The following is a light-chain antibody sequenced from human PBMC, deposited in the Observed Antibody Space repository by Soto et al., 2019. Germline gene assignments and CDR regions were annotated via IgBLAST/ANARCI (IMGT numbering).Light chain of an antibody. CDR3: QEPNSFT. V-gene: IGKV1-12*02. J-gene: IGKJ4*01. Sequence: DIQMTQSPSSVSASVGDRVTITCRASQITSWLAWYQQKPGEAPKLLIYATSSLQSGVPSRFSGRASGTDFPPTISSLQADDFATYFCQEPNSFTFGGGTKVEIQ. CDR1: QITSW. CDR2: ATS.